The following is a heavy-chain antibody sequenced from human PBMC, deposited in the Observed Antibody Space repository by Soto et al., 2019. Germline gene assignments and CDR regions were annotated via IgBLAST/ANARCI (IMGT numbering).Heavy chain of an antibody. Sequence: PGGSLRLSCAASGITFSTYAMHWVRQAPGKGLEWVAIISYDGGNKYYADSVKGRFTISRDNSKHALSLQMNSLRAEDTAVYYCATDSYDRSGHSHSSVYWGQGTLVTVSS. J-gene: IGHJ4*02. CDR3: ATDSYDRSGHSHSSVY. CDR1: GITFSTYA. CDR2: ISYDGGNK. D-gene: IGHD3-22*01. V-gene: IGHV3-30-3*01.